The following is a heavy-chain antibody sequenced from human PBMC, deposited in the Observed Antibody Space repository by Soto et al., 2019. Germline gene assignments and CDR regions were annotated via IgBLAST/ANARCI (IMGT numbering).Heavy chain of an antibody. CDR3: AKSLSGSYVVDY. V-gene: IGHV3-23*04. D-gene: IGHD1-26*01. CDR1: GFTFSSYA. J-gene: IGHJ4*02. Sequence: VQLVESGGGVVQPGRSLRLSCAASGFTFSSYAMHWVRQAPGKGLEWVSAISGSGGSTYYADSVKGRFTISRDNSKNTLYLQMNSLRAEDTAVYYCAKSLSGSYVVDYWGQGTLVTVSS. CDR2: ISGSGGST.